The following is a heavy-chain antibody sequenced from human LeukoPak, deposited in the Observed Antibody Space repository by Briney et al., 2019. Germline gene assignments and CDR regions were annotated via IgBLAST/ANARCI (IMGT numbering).Heavy chain of an antibody. Sequence: PGRSLRLSCAASGFTFSSYWMSWVRQAPGKGLEWVASIKEEGSEKHYVDSVKGRFTISRDNAKNSLYLQMNSLRAEDTAVYYCARGHYQLSWGQGILVTVSS. CDR1: GFTFSSYW. CDR3: ARGHYQLS. V-gene: IGHV3-7*01. CDR2: IKEEGSEK. J-gene: IGHJ5*02. D-gene: IGHD2-2*01.